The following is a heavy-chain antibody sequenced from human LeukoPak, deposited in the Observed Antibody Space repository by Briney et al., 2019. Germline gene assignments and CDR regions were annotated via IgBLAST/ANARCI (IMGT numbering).Heavy chain of an antibody. Sequence: ASVKVSCKASGYTFTSYYMHWVRQAPGQGREWMGIINPSGGSTSYAQKFQGRVTMTRDMSTSTVYMELSSLRSEDTAVYYCARDQVVWYSSGWYDYWGQGTLVTVSS. CDR1: GYTFTSYY. D-gene: IGHD6-19*01. CDR3: ARDQVVWYSSGWYDY. J-gene: IGHJ4*02. V-gene: IGHV1-46*01. CDR2: INPSGGST.